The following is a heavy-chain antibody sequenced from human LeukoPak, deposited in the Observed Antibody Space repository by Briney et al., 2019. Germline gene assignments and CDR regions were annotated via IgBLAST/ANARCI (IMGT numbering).Heavy chain of an antibody. CDR1: GGTFSSYA. J-gene: IGHJ4*02. CDR2: IIPIFGTA. CDR3: ARPYYYDSSGYYSPYFDY. V-gene: IGHV1-69*01. Sequence: ASVKVSCKTSGGTFSSYAISWVRQAPGQGLEWMGGIIPIFGTANYAQKFQGRVTITADESTSTAYMELSSLRSEDTAVYYCARPYYYDSSGYYSPYFDYWGQGTLVTVS. D-gene: IGHD3-22*01.